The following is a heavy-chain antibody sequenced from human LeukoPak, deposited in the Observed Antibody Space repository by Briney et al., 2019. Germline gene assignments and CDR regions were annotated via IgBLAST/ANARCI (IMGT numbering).Heavy chain of an antibody. CDR3: ARGGYYDSSGSRDAFDI. CDR2: IYTSGST. J-gene: IGHJ3*02. CDR1: GGSISSGSYF. V-gene: IGHV4-61*02. D-gene: IGHD3-22*01. Sequence: SETLSLTCTVSGGSISSGSYFWNWIRQPAGKGLEWIGRIYTSGSTDYNPPLKSRVTISLDTSKNQFSLKLSSVTAADTAVYYCARGGYYDSSGSRDAFDIWGQGTMVTVSS.